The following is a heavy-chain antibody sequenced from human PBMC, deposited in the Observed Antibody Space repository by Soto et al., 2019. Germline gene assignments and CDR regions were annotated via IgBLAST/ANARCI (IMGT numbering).Heavy chain of an antibody. V-gene: IGHV4-59*01. CDR2: IYYSGST. J-gene: IGHJ5*02. D-gene: IGHD6-13*01. CDR1: GGSISSYD. Sequence: QVQLQESGPGLVKPSETLSLTCTVSGGSISSYDWSWIRQPPGKGLEWIGYIYYSGSTNYNPSLKSRVTISVDTAKNQFSLKLSSVTAADTAVYYGSRDLRNWGAAAGRGWFDPWGQRTLGTVSS. CDR3: SRDLRNWGAAAGRGWFDP.